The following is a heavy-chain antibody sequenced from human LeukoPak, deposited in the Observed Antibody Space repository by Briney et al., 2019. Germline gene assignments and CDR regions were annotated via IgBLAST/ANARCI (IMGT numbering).Heavy chain of an antibody. CDR3: ARLIRGVNGYMDV. CDR1: GYTFTGYY. CDR2: INPDSGGT. V-gene: IGHV1-2*02. Sequence: ASVKVSCTASGYTFTGYYMHWVRQAPGQGLEWMGWINPDSGGTNYAQKFQGRVTMTRDTSITTAYLELSRLRSDDTAVYHCARLIRGVNGYMDVWGKGTTVTISS. J-gene: IGHJ6*03. D-gene: IGHD3-10*01.